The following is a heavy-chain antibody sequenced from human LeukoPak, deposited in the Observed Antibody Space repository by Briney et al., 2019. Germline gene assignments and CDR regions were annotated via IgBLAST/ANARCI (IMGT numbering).Heavy chain of an antibody. J-gene: IGHJ4*02. CDR1: GYTFTSYG. Sequence: ASVKVSCKASGYTFTSYGISWVRQAPGQGLEWMGWISAYNGSTNYAQKLQGRVTMTTDTSTSTAYMELRSLRSDDTAVYYCARDHHDYGDFDYWGQGTLVTVSS. V-gene: IGHV1-18*04. CDR3: ARDHHDYGDFDY. CDR2: ISAYNGST. D-gene: IGHD4-17*01.